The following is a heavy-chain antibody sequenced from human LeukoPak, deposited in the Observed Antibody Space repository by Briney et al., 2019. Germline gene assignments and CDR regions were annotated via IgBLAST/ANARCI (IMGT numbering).Heavy chain of an antibody. CDR1: GYTFTSYF. Sequence: ASVKVSCKASGYTFTSYFMHWVRQAPGQGLEWLGMINPSGSTTTYAQKFQGRVTMTRDTSTSTVYMELSSLRSEDTAVYYCLSGYDLYYWGQGTLVTVSS. V-gene: IGHV1-46*01. CDR3: LSGYDLYY. D-gene: IGHD5-12*01. J-gene: IGHJ4*02. CDR2: INPSGSTT.